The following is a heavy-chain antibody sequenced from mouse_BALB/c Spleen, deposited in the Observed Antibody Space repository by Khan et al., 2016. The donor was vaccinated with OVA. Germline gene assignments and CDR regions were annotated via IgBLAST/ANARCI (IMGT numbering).Heavy chain of an antibody. D-gene: IGHD1-1*01. CDR1: GYSFTGYF. CDR2: INPHIGET. J-gene: IGHJ2*01. Sequence: EVQLQQSGPELVKPGASVKISCKASGYSFTGYFMNWVMQSHGKSLEWIGRINPHIGETLYNQKFKGKATLNVDESSSTAHMELRSLAFEDSAVYYCARIYRSDFDYLGQGTTLTVSS. CDR3: ARIYRSDFDY. V-gene: IGHV1-20*02.